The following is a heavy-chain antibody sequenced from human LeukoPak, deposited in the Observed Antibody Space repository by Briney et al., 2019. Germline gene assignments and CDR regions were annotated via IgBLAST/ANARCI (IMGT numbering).Heavy chain of an antibody. D-gene: IGHD5-12*01. CDR2: IVVGSGNT. CDR1: GFTFTRSA. Sequence: SVKVSCKASGFTFTRSAVQWVRQPRGQGQEWIGWIVVGSGNTKYAQKFQERVTITRDMSTSTAYMELSSMRSEDTAVYYCAAARGATIELLDYWGQGTLVTVSS. V-gene: IGHV1-58*01. J-gene: IGHJ4*02. CDR3: AAARGATIELLDY.